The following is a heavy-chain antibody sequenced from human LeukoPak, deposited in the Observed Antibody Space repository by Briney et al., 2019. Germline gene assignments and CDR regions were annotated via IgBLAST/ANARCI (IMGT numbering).Heavy chain of an antibody. V-gene: IGHV4-34*01. CDR3: ARRRRYYYGSGSYYPYYFDY. Sequence: SETLSLTCAVYGGSFSGYYWSWIRQPPGKGLEWIGEINRSGSTNYNPSLKSRVTISVDTSKNQFSLKLSSVTAADTAVYYCARRRRYYYGSGSYYPYYFDYWGQGTLVTVSS. CDR1: GGSFSGYY. CDR2: INRSGST. J-gene: IGHJ4*02. D-gene: IGHD3-10*01.